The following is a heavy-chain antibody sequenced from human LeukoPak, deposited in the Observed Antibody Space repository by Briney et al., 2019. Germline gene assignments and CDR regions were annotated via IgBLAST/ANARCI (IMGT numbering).Heavy chain of an antibody. D-gene: IGHD3-22*01. CDR3: ARLNYYDSSGYAFDI. Sequence: SVKVSCKASGGIFSSYAISWVRQAPGQGLEWMGRIIPILGIANYAQKFQGRVTITADKSTSTAYMELSSLRSEDTAVYYCARLNYYDSSGYAFDIWGQGTMVTVSS. CDR1: GGIFSSYA. CDR2: IIPILGIA. J-gene: IGHJ3*02. V-gene: IGHV1-69*04.